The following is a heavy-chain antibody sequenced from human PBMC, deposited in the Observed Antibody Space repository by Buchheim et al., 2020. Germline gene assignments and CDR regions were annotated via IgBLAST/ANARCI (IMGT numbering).Heavy chain of an antibody. CDR2: IYYSGST. Sequence: QVQLQESGPGLVKPSETLSLTCTVSGGSISSYYWSWIRQPPGKGLEWIGYIYYSGSTNYNPSLKSRVTISVDTSKNQFSLKLSSVTAADTAVYYCARSTDFWSGYPPYYFDYWSQGTL. CDR3: ARSTDFWSGYPPYYFDY. D-gene: IGHD3-3*01. CDR1: GGSISSYY. V-gene: IGHV4-59*01. J-gene: IGHJ4*02.